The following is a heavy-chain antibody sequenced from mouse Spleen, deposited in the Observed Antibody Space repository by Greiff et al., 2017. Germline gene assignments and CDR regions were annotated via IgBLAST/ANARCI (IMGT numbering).Heavy chain of an antibody. V-gene: IGHV1-39*01. CDR3: ARWAIYDGYYDY. CDR2: INPNYGTT. Sequence: EVKLVESGPELVKPGASVKISCKASGYSFTDYNMNWVKQSNGKSLEWIGVINPNYGTTSYNQKFKGKATLTVDQSSSTAYMQLNSLTSEDSAVYYCARWAIYDGYYDYWGQGTTLTVSS. CDR1: GYSFTDYN. D-gene: IGHD2-3*01. J-gene: IGHJ2*01.